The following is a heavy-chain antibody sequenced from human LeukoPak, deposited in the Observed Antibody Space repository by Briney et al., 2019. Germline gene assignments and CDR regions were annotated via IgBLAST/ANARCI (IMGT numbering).Heavy chain of an antibody. D-gene: IGHD3-22*01. CDR1: GFTFSSYS. Sequence: GGSLRLSCAASGFTFSSYSMNWVRQAPGKGMEWVSSISSSSSYIYYADSVKGRFTISRDNAKNSLYLQMNSLRAEDTAVYYCARPAQDYYDSSGYPLWGQGTLVTVSS. CDR2: ISSSSSYI. V-gene: IGHV3-21*01. J-gene: IGHJ4*02. CDR3: ARPAQDYYDSSGYPL.